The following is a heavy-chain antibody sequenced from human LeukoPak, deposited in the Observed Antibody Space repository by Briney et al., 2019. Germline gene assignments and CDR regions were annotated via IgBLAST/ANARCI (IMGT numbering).Heavy chain of an antibody. Sequence: SETLSLTCTVSGGSISSYYWSWVRQPAGKGLEWIGRIYASGNTNYNPSLKGRVTMTVDTSKNQSSLNLSSVTAADTAVYYCARGRGSSWYYFDSWGQGTLVTVSS. J-gene: IGHJ4*02. V-gene: IGHV4-4*07. CDR2: IYASGNT. D-gene: IGHD6-13*01. CDR3: ARGRGSSWYYFDS. CDR1: GGSISSYY.